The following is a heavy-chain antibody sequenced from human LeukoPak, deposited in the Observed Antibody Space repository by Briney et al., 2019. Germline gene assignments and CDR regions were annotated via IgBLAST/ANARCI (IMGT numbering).Heavy chain of an antibody. V-gene: IGHV3-33*03. D-gene: IGHD3-10*01. Sequence: PGGSLRLSCAASGFTFSSYGMHWVRQAPGKGLEWVAVIWYDGSNKYYADSVKGRFTISRDNSENAAFLQVNSLRVEDTAVYYCAKSRGPSYDHFFDSWGQGTLVTVSS. CDR3: AKSRGPSYDHFFDS. CDR2: IWYDGSNK. CDR1: GFTFSSYG. J-gene: IGHJ4*02.